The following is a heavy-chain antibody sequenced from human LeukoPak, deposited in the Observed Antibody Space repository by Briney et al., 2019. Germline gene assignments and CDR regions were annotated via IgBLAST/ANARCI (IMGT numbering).Heavy chain of an antibody. CDR2: ISGSGGSP. CDR1: GFTFSSYA. Sequence: GGSLRLSCAASGFTFSSYAMGWVRQVPGKGLEWVSSISGSGGSPYYADSVKGRFTISRGNSKITLYLQVNSLRAEDTAVYYCAKDPSSSTKVRSADYWRQGTLVTVSS. D-gene: IGHD6-13*01. J-gene: IGHJ4*02. V-gene: IGHV3-23*01. CDR3: AKDPSSSTKVRSADY.